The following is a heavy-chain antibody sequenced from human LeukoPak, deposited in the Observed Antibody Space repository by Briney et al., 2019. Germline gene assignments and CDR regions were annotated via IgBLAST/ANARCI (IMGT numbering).Heavy chain of an antibody. CDR2: IYYSGST. V-gene: IGHV4-59*01. J-gene: IGHJ5*02. D-gene: IGHD4-11*01. CDR3: AREIDYMNNWIDP. CDR1: GGSISSYY. Sequence: SETLSLTCTVSGGSISSYYWSWIRQPPGKGLEWIGYIYYSGSTNYNPSLKSRVTISVDTSKNQFSLKLSSVTAADTAVYYCAREIDYMNNWIDPWGQGTLVTVSS.